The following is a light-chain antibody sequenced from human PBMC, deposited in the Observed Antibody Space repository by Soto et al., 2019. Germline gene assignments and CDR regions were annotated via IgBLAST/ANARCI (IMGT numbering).Light chain of an antibody. J-gene: IGLJ3*02. V-gene: IGLV2-14*01. CDR3: SSYTSSNTLG. CDR1: SSDVGGYKY. CDR2: EVS. Sequence: QSALTQPASVSGSLGQSITISCTGSSSDVGGYKYVSWYQQHPGKAPKLMIYEVSDRPSGVSNRFSASKSGNTASLTISGLQAEDEADYYCSSYTSSNTLGFGGGTKVTVL.